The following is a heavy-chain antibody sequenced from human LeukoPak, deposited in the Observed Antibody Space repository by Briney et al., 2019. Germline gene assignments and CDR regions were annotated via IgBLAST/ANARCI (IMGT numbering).Heavy chain of an antibody. CDR2: IYPGYSDA. CDR3: ARFGYTSGLDY. Sequence: GESLKISCKVSGYILTNNWIGWVRQVPGKGLEWMGLIYPGYSDAKYNPSFQGQVTFSVDKTISTAYLQWSSLKASDTAIYYCARFGYTSGLDYWGQGTLVTVSS. D-gene: IGHD6-25*01. J-gene: IGHJ4*02. CDR1: GYILTNNW. V-gene: IGHV5-51*01.